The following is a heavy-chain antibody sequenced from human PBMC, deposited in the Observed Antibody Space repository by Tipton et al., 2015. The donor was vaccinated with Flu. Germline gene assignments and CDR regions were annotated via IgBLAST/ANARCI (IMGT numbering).Heavy chain of an antibody. CDR2: ISYDGSNK. CDR3: ARGLGSEGYFDY. V-gene: IGHV3-30*04. D-gene: IGHD5/OR15-5a*01. CDR1: GFTFSSYA. Sequence: QVQLVQSGGGVVQPGRSLRLSCAASGFTFSSYAMHWVRQAPGKGLEWVAVISYDGSNKYYADSVKGRFTISRDNSKNTLYLQMNSLRAEDTAVYYCARGLGSEGYFDYWGQGTLTTVSS. J-gene: IGHJ4*02.